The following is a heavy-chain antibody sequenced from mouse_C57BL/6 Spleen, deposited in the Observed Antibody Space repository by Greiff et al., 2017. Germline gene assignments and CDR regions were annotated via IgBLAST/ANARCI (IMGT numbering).Heavy chain of an antibody. CDR1: GFTFSSYA. V-gene: IGHV5-9-1*02. D-gene: IGHD2-2*01. CDR2: ISSGGDYI. Sequence: EVQRVESGAGLVKPGGSLKLSCAASGFTFSSYAMSWVRQTPEKRLEWVAYISSGGDYIYYADTVKGRFTISRDNARNTLYLQMSSLKSEDTAMYYCTRDRGVTTYYYAMDYWGQGTSVTVSS. J-gene: IGHJ4*01. CDR3: TRDRGVTTYYYAMDY.